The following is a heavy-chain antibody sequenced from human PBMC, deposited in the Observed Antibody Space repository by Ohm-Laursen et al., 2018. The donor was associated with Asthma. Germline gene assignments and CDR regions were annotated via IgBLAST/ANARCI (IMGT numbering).Heavy chain of an antibody. CDR2: IDYDGSKK. CDR3: ARDFGGIYQLIYFFDY. V-gene: IGHV3-33*08. D-gene: IGHD2-2*01. J-gene: IGHJ4*02. CDR1: GFTFTIYG. Sequence: RSLRLSCAASGFTFTIYGLHWVRQAPGKGLEWVATIDYDGSKKYYEESVKGRFTISRDNSKNTLYLQMNSLSAEDTAVYYCARDFGGIYQLIYFFDYWGQGTLVTVSS.